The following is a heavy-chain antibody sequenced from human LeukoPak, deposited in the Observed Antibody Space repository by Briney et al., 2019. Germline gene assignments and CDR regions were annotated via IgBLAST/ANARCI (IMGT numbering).Heavy chain of an antibody. J-gene: IGHJ4*02. D-gene: IGHD6-19*01. Sequence: LVKVSCKASGGTFSSYAISWVRQAPGQGLEWMGGIIPIFGTANYAQKFQGRVTITTDESTSTAYMELSSLRSEDTAVYYCARAPGIAVAGTGFDYWGQGTLVTVSS. CDR1: GGTFSSYA. CDR3: ARAPGIAVAGTGFDY. V-gene: IGHV1-69*05. CDR2: IIPIFGTA.